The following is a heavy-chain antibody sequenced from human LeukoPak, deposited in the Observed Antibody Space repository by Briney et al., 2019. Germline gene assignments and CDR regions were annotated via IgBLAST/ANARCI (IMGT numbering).Heavy chain of an antibody. J-gene: IGHJ4*02. V-gene: IGHV3-53*01. D-gene: IGHD6-13*01. CDR3: ARDPLGIAASVSGG. CDR2: IYSGGTT. Sequence: PGGSLRLSCTASGFTVSNNYMNWVRQAPGKGLEWVALIYSGGTTNYADSVKGRFTISRDNSKNTLYLQMTNVRAEDTAVYYCARDPLGIAASVSGGWGQGTLVTVSS. CDR1: GFTVSNNY.